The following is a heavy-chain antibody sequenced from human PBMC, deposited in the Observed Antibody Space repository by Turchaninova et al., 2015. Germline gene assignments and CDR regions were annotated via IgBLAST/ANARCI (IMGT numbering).Heavy chain of an antibody. CDR2: NNQSGNT. CDR3: ARGGGYRRYFDL. CDR1: GGSFSGYY. J-gene: IGHJ2*01. V-gene: IGHV4-34*01. Sequence: QEQLQQWGAGLLKPSETLSLTCAVYGGSFSGYYWSWIRQPPGKGLEWNGENNQSGNTNYNPSRKSRVTISVDTSKNQFSLELSSVTAADTAVYYCARGGGYRRYFDLWGRGTLVTVSS. D-gene: IGHD5-18*01.